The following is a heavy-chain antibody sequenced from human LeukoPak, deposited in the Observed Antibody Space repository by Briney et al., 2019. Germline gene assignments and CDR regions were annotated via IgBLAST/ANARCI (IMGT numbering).Heavy chain of an antibody. CDR3: ARTSMVVAATTFGY. V-gene: IGHV3-7*01. D-gene: IGHD2-15*01. CDR1: GFAFSSYW. J-gene: IGHJ4*02. CDR2: IKQDGGEK. Sequence: GGSLRLSCVASGFAFSSYWMSWVRQAPGKGLEWVANIKQDGGEKYYVDSVKGRFTISRDNAKNSLFLQMNSLRVEDTAVYYCARTSMVVAATTFGYWGQGTLVTVSS.